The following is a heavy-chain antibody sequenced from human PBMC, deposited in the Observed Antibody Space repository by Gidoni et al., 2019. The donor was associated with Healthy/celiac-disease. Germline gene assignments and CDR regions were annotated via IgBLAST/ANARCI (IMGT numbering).Heavy chain of an antibody. CDR1: GGTFSSYA. V-gene: IGHV1-69*04. J-gene: IGHJ4*02. CDR2: IIPILGIA. D-gene: IGHD6-13*01. CDR3: ARELAAAVNDY. Sequence: QVQLVQSGAEVTKPGSSVKVSCKASGGTFSSYAISWGRQAPGQGREWMGRIIPILGIANYAQKCQGRVTITADKSTSTAYMELSSLRSEDTAVYYCARELAAAVNDYWGQGTLVTVSS.